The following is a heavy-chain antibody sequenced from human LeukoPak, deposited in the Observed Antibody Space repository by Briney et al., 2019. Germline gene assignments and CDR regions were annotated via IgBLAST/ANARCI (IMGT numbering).Heavy chain of an antibody. Sequence: PGRSLRLSCAASGFTFSNNGMAWVRQAPGKGPEWVSGISGTGFSTYYVDSVKGRFTISRDNSKNTLYLQMNSLRADDTAIYYCARAPGPGNYYDTTGYYYFDYWGQGTLVTVSS. J-gene: IGHJ4*02. CDR3: ARAPGPGNYYDTTGYYYFDY. CDR1: GFTFSNNG. CDR2: ISGTGFST. D-gene: IGHD3-22*01. V-gene: IGHV3-23*01.